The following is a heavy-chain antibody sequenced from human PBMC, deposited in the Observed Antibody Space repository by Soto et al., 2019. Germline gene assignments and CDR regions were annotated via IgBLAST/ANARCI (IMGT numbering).Heavy chain of an antibody. D-gene: IGHD3-22*01. CDR1: GFTFSSYS. Sequence: GGYLRLSCAASGFTFSSYSMNWVRQAPGKGLEWVSYISSSSSTIYYADSVKGRFTISRDNAKNSLYLQMNSLRDEDTAVYYCARKRYDSSGYYYDHGMDVWGQGTTVTVSS. V-gene: IGHV3-48*02. CDR2: ISSSSSTI. J-gene: IGHJ6*02. CDR3: ARKRYDSSGYYYDHGMDV.